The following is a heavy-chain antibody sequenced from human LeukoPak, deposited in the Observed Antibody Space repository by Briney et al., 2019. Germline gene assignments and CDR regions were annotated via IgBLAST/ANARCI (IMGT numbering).Heavy chain of an antibody. J-gene: IGHJ5*02. V-gene: IGHV1-8*02. CDR1: GYTFTSYG. Sequence: ASVKVSCKASGYTFTSYGINWVRQATGQGLEWMGWMNPNSGNTGYAQKFQGRVTMTRNTSISTAYMELSSLRSEDTAVYYCARGRASRYCSGGSCSAGRVWFDPWGQGTLVTVSS. D-gene: IGHD2-15*01. CDR3: ARGRASRYCSGGSCSAGRVWFDP. CDR2: MNPNSGNT.